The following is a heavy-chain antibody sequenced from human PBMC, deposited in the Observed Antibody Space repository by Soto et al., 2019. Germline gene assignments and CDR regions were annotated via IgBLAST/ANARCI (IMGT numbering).Heavy chain of an antibody. CDR3: WYSSSSVLYYYYGMDV. D-gene: IGHD6-6*01. CDR2: ISSSSSYI. V-gene: IGHV3-21*01. CDR1: VFTFSSYS. J-gene: IGHJ6*01. Sequence: GGSLRLSCAASVFTFSSYSMNWVRQAPGKGLEWVSSISSSSSYIYYADSVKGRFTISRDNAKNSLYLQMNSLRAEDTAVYYCWYSSSSVLYYYYGMDVWGQGTTVTVSS.